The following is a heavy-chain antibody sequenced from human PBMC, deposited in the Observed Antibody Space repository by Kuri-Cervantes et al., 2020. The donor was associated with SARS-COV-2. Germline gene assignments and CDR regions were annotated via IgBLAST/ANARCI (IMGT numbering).Heavy chain of an antibody. CDR2: IYHSGST. CDR1: GYSISSGYY. D-gene: IGHD6-6*01. CDR3: ARQAVAVEYSSSSGAFDI. J-gene: IGHJ3*02. V-gene: IGHV4-38-2*02. Sequence: SETLSLTCTVSGYSISSGYYWGWTRQPPGKGLEWIGSIYHSGSTYYNPSLKSRVTISVDTYKNQFSLKLSSVTAADTAVYYCARQAVAVEYSSSSGAFDIWGQGTMVTVSS.